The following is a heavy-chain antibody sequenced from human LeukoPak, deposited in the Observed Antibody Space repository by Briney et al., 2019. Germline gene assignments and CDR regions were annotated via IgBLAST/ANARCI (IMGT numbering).Heavy chain of an antibody. J-gene: IGHJ4*02. V-gene: IGHV1-24*01. CDR2: FDPEDGET. CDR1: GYTLTKLS. Sequence: GASVKVSCKVSGYTLTKLSMHWVRQAPGKGLEWMGGFDPEDGETIYAQKFQGRVTMTEDTSTDTAYMELSSLRSEDTAVYYCATSRTSIVGATTPYCFDYWGQGTLVTVSS. D-gene: IGHD1-26*01. CDR3: ATSRTSIVGATTPYCFDY.